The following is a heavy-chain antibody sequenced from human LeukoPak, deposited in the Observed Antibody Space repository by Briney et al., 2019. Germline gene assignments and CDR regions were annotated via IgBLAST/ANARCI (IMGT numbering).Heavy chain of an antibody. CDR1: GFTFDDYA. CDR2: ISWNSGSI. CDR3: AKDEGGNFDY. Sequence: GGSLRLSCAASGFTFDDYAMHWVRQAPGKGLEWVSGISWNSGSIGYADSVKGRFTISRDNAKNSLYLQMNSLRAEDTALYYCAKDEGGNFDYWGQGTLVTVSP. V-gene: IGHV3-9*01. J-gene: IGHJ4*02. D-gene: IGHD1-1*01.